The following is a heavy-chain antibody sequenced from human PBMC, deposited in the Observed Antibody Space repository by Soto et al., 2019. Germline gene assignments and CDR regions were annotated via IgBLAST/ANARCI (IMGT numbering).Heavy chain of an antibody. Sequence: QVQLVESGGGVVQPGRSLRLSCAASGFTFNNYAIHWVRQAPGKELEWVAVIAYDKSNKYYADSVKGRFTISRDNSKNTLYLQMSSLRAEDTAGYYCARASEWFTSFDLLGQGTMVTVSS. J-gene: IGHJ3*01. CDR1: GFTFNNYA. V-gene: IGHV3-30-3*01. D-gene: IGHD3-3*01. CDR3: ARASEWFTSFDL. CDR2: IAYDKSNK.